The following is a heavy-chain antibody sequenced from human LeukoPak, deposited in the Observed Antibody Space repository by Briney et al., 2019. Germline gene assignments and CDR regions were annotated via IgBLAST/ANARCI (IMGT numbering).Heavy chain of an antibody. J-gene: IGHJ4*02. V-gene: IGHV3-23*01. Sequence: GGSLRLSCAASGFSFSYYAMSWVRQAPGKGLEWVSIIGYRGGSIHYGNSVKGRFTISRDNSENTLSLQMNGLRPEDTAVYYCAKEDLVATIDYWGQGTLVTVSS. D-gene: IGHD5-12*01. CDR1: GFSFSYYA. CDR2: IGYRGGSI. CDR3: AKEDLVATIDY.